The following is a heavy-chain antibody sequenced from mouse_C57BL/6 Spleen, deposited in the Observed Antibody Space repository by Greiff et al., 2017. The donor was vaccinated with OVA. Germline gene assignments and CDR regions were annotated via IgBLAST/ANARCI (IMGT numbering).Heavy chain of an antibody. CDR3: ARVGYGYGDY. CDR1: GFTFSDYY. D-gene: IGHD2-2*01. CDR2: INYDGSST. Sequence: EVNVVESEGGLVQPGSSMKLSCTASGFTFSDYYMAWVRQVPEKGLEWVANINYDGSSTYYLDSLKSRFIISRANAQNILYLQMSSLKSEDTATYYCARVGYGYGDYWGQGTTLTVSS. V-gene: IGHV5-16*01. J-gene: IGHJ2*01.